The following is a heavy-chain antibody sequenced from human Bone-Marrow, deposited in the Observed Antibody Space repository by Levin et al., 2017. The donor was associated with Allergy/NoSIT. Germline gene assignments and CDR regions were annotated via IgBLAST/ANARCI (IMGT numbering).Heavy chain of an antibody. V-gene: IGHV3-23*01. CDR3: AIATAASQWLDSFDS. CDR2: ISSDGGSS. D-gene: IGHD6-19*01. Sequence: LSLTCAASGFTFSSYAMGWVRQAPGKGLAWVSSISSDGGSSYYADSVKGRFTISRDSSRNTLYLQMNSLRAEDTALYYCAIATAASQWLDSFDSWGQGTLLTVSS. CDR1: GFTFSSYA. J-gene: IGHJ4*02.